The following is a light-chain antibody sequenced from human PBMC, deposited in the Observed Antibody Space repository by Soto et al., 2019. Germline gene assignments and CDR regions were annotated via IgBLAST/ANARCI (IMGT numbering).Light chain of an antibody. V-gene: IGLV2-14*01. CDR2: DVS. CDR1: SSDVGAYNS. J-gene: IGLJ1*01. Sequence: QSALTQPASVSGSPGQSIAISCTGTSSDVGAYNSVSWYQQYPGKAPKLMIHDVSNRPSGVSDRFSGSKSGNTASLTISGLQAEDEADYYCSSYTSSSSYVVGSGTKVTVL. CDR3: SSYTSSSSYV.